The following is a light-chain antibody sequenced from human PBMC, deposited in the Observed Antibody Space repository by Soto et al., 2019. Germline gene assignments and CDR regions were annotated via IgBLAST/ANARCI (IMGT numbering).Light chain of an antibody. V-gene: IGLV1-40*01. CDR2: GNN. Sequence: QSVLTQPPSVSGAPGQRVTISCSGTSSNIGAGYDVHWYHQLPGTAPKLLIFGNNNRPSGVPARFSASRSGTSASLAITGLQADDEADYYCQSFYTNLRGPVFGGGTQVTVL. CDR1: SSNIGAGYD. J-gene: IGLJ3*02. CDR3: QSFYTNLRGPV.